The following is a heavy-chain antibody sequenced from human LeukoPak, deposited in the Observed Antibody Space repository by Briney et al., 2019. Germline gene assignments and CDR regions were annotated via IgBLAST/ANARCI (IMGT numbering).Heavy chain of an antibody. CDR2: IYYSGST. CDR1: GYSISSGYY. D-gene: IGHD3-22*01. CDR3: AALVVIGVLGFDY. Sequence: SETLSLTCTVSGYSISSGYYWGWIRQPPGKGLEWIGYIYYSGSTYYNPSLKSRVTISVDTSKNQFSLKLSSVTAADTAVYYCAALVVIGVLGFDYWGQGTLVTVSS. J-gene: IGHJ4*02. V-gene: IGHV4-38-2*02.